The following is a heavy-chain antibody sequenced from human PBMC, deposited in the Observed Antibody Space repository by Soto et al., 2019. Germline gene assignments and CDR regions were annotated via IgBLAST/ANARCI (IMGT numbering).Heavy chain of an antibody. J-gene: IGHJ4*02. CDR3: AGDSPHDSTVAGDY. Sequence: EVQLVESGGGLVQPGGSLRLSCAASGFTFSTHWMHWVRQVPEKGLVWVSRISGDGSQTTYADSVRGRLTISRDNAKTTLYLQMNNLRVEDTAVYYCAGDSPHDSTVAGDYWGEGTMVIVSS. D-gene: IGHD3-22*01. CDR1: GFTFSTHW. V-gene: IGHV3-74*01. CDR2: ISGDGSQT.